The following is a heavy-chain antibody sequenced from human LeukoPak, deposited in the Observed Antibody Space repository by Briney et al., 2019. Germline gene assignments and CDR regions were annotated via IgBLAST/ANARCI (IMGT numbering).Heavy chain of an antibody. CDR2: ISYTGTYI. J-gene: IGHJ6*02. CDR3: AKAPDPYYYYGMDV. CDR1: AFSLNAYN. Sequence: PGGSLRLSCAASAFSLNAYNMNWVRQAPGKGLEWVSSISYTGTYIYYADSVKGRFTISRDNSKNSLYLQMNSLRTEDTALYYCAKAPDPYYYYGMDVWGQGTTVTVSS. V-gene: IGHV3-21*04.